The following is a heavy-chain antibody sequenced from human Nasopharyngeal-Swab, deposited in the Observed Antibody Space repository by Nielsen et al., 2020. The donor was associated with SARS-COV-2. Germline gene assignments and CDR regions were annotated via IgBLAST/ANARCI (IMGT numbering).Heavy chain of an antibody. CDR2: ISSSSSYT. CDR1: GFTFSDYY. CDR3: ARGHRGRYFDWLFFDY. J-gene: IGHJ4*02. V-gene: IGHV3-11*06. D-gene: IGHD3-9*01. Sequence: GESLKISCAASGFTFSDYYMSWIRQAPGKGLEWVSYISSSSSYTNYADSVKGRFTISRDNAKNSLYLQMNSLRAEDTAVYYCARGHRGRYFDWLFFDYWGQGTLVTVSS.